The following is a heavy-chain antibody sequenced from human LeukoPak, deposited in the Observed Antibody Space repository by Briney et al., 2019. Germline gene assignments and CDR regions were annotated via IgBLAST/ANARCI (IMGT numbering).Heavy chain of an antibody. CDR3: AKDSGGGGWLIDY. Sequence: GGSLRLSCAASGFTFYNYAMSWVRLAPGQGREGVSAINGRSDITYYVDSVEGRFTISRDNSKDTLYLQMNSLRAEDTAIYYCAKDSGGGGWLIDYWGQGTLVTVSS. J-gene: IGHJ4*02. V-gene: IGHV3-23*01. CDR2: INGRSDIT. D-gene: IGHD6-19*01. CDR1: GFTFYNYA.